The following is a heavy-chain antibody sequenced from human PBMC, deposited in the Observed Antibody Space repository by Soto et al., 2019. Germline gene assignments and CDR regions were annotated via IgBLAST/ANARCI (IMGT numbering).Heavy chain of an antibody. CDR2: IFPRDSEI. J-gene: IGHJ6*02. CDR3: ARHLEVPCQGRTTFYSGLDV. Sequence: EVQLVQSGAEVKKPGESLKISCTASGYGFAGFWNGWVRQMPGKGLVWMGIIFPRDSEIKYSPSFQGQVTISADTSISTAYLQWSSLKASDTAMYYCARHLEVPCQGRTTFYSGLDVWGQGTTVTVSS. V-gene: IGHV5-51*01. CDR1: GYGFAGFW.